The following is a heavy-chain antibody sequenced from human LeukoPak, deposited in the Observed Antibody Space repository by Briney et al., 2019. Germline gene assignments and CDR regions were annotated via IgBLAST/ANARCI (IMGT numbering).Heavy chain of an antibody. CDR3: ARALSKMQLWSAVSRRFAFDI. J-gene: IGHJ3*02. CDR1: GYTFTGYY. V-gene: IGHV1-2*02. Sequence: ASVKVSCKASGYTFTGYYMHWVRQAPGQGLEWMGWINPNSGGTNYAQKFQGRVTMTRDTSISTAYMELSRLRSDDTAVYYCARALSKMQLWSAVSRRFAFDIWGQGTMVTVSS. D-gene: IGHD5-18*01. CDR2: INPNSGGT.